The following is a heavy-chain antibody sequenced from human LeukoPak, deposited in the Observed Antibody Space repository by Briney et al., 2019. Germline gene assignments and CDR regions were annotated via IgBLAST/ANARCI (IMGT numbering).Heavy chain of an antibody. CDR2: ISSSSSYI. J-gene: IGHJ5*02. CDR1: GFTFSSYS. V-gene: IGHV3-21*01. CDR3: ARDSVRPRGFDP. D-gene: IGHD3-10*01. Sequence: PGGSLRLSCAASGFTFSSYSMNWVRQAPGKGLEWVSSISSSSSYIYYADSVKGRFTISRDNAKNSLYLQMNSLRAEDTAVYYCARDSVRPRGFDPWGQGTLVTVSS.